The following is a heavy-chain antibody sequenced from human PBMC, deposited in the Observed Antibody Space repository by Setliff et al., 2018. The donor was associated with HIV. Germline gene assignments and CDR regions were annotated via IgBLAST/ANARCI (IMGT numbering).Heavy chain of an antibody. Sequence: PSETLSLTCTVSGDSTSSSSSYWGWIRQPPGKGLEWIGSIYYSGSTYYNPSLKSRVTISVDTSKNQFSLKLNSVTAADTAVYYCARTRGYTYGYIDSWAQGTLVTVSS. V-gene: IGHV4-39*01. CDR1: GDSTSSSSSY. CDR2: IYYSGST. D-gene: IGHD5-18*01. J-gene: IGHJ4*02. CDR3: ARTRGYTYGYIDS.